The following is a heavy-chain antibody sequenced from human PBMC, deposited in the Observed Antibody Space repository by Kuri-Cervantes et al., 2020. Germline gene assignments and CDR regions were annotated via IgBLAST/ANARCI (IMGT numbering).Heavy chain of an antibody. CDR2: IYYSGST. Sequence: GSLRLSWTVSGGSISSGSYYWSWIRQPPGKGLEWIGYIYYSGSTNYNPSLKSRVTISVDTSKNQFSLKLSSVTAADTAVYYCARDSKDSGFDYWGQGTLVTVSS. CDR3: ARDSKDSGFDY. D-gene: IGHD2-15*01. V-gene: IGHV4-61*01. J-gene: IGHJ4*02. CDR1: GGSISSGSYY.